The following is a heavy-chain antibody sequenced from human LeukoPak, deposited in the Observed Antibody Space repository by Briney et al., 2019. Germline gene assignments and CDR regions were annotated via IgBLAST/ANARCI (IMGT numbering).Heavy chain of an antibody. CDR3: AAAVAGTALGY. CDR1: GFTFSSYA. J-gene: IGHJ4*02. CDR2: ISGSGGST. Sequence: GGSLGLSCAASGFTFSSYAMSWVRQAPGKGLEWVSAISGSGGSTYYADSVKGRFTISRDNSKNTLYLQMNSLRAEDTAVYYCAAAVAGTALGYWGQGTLVTVSS. D-gene: IGHD6-19*01. V-gene: IGHV3-23*01.